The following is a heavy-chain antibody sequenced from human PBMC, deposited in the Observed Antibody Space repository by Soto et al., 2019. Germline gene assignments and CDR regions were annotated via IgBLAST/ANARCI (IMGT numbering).Heavy chain of an antibody. D-gene: IGHD2-15*01. CDR2: IYPGDSDT. V-gene: IGHV5-51*01. CDR1: GYSFTTYW. Sequence: EVQLVQSGAEVKKPGESLKISCRGSGYSFTTYWIGWVRQMPGKGLEWMGIIYPGDSDTRYSPSSQGQVTISADKSISTAYLQWSSLKASDTAIYYCARRVVAPFWYFDLWGRGTLVTVSS. J-gene: IGHJ2*01. CDR3: ARRVVAPFWYFDL.